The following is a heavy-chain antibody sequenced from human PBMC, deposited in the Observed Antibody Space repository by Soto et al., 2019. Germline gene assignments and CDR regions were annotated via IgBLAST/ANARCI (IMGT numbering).Heavy chain of an antibody. CDR2: LSYDGTNG. D-gene: IGHD4-17*01. CDR3: AKEVGAAVTTFTTWYFDL. CDR1: GFTFSSCG. V-gene: IGHV3-30*18. J-gene: IGHJ2*01. Sequence: QVQLVESGGGVVQPGTSLRLSCAASGFTFSSCGMHWVRQAPGKGLEWVAVLSYDGTNGYYADSVKGRFTISRDNSENPLYLQMNSLTTEDTAVYYCAKEVGAAVTTFTTWYFDLWGRGTLVTVSS.